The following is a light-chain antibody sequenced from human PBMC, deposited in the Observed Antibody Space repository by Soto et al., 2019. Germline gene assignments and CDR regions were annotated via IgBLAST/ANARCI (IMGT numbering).Light chain of an antibody. Sequence: EIVLTQSPGTLSLSPGQRATLSCRTSQSVPRNLAWYQQRPGQAPRLLIYGASNRATGIPDRFSGSGSGTDFTLSISRLEPGDFGMYFCHQYGSSPRTFGQGTKVDIK. J-gene: IGKJ1*01. CDR2: GAS. CDR3: HQYGSSPRT. CDR1: QSVPRN. V-gene: IGKV3-20*01.